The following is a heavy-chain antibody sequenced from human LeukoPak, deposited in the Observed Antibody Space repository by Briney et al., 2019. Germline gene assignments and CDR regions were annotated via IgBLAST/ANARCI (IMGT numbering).Heavy chain of an antibody. CDR1: GGSFSGYY. J-gene: IGHJ4*02. CDR3: AITPYCSSTSCYQVNY. CDR2: INHSGST. Sequence: SETLSLTCAVYGGSFSGYYWSWIRQPPGKGLEWIGEINHSGSTNYNPSLKSRVTISVDTSKNQFSLKLSSVTAADTAVYYCAITPYCSSTSCYQVNYWGQGTLVTVSS. D-gene: IGHD2-2*01. V-gene: IGHV4-34*01.